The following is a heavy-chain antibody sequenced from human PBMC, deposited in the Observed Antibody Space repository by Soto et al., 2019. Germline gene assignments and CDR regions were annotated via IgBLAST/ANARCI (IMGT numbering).Heavy chain of an antibody. CDR2: ISYDGSNK. V-gene: IGHV3-30*18. J-gene: IGHJ4*02. CDR1: GFTFSSYG. D-gene: IGHD5-18*01. CDR3: AEDPVDTAMGGYFDY. Sequence: GGSLRLSCAASGFTFSSYGMHWVRQAPGKGLEWVAVISYDGSNKYYADSVKGRFTISRDNSKNTLYLQMNSLRAEDTAVYYCAEDPVDTAMGGYFDYWGQGTLVPVS.